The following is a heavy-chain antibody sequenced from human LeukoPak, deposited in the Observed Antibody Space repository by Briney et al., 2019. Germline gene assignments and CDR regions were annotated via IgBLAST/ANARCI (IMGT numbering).Heavy chain of an antibody. CDR1: GYTLTELS. Sequence: ASVKVSCKVSGYTLTELSMHWVRQAPGKGLEWMGGFDPEDGETIHAQKFQGRVTMTEDTSTDTAYMELSSLRSEDTAVYYCATDPDDYGDSEVAYWGQGTLVTVSS. CDR2: FDPEDGET. V-gene: IGHV1-24*01. CDR3: ATDPDDYGDSEVAY. D-gene: IGHD4-17*01. J-gene: IGHJ4*02.